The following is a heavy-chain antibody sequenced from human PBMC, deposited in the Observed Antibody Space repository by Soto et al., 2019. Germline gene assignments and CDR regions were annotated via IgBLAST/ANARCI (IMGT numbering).Heavy chain of an antibody. V-gene: IGHV1-69*02. Sequence: QVQLVQSGAEVKKPGSSVKVSCKASGGTFSSYTISWVRQAPVQGLEWMGRIIPILGIANYAQKFQGRVTITADKSTSTAYMELSSLRSEDTAVYYCARSFYGDYVEIRVDWYFDLWGRGTLVTVSS. CDR3: ARSFYGDYVEIRVDWYFDL. J-gene: IGHJ2*01. CDR1: GGTFSSYT. CDR2: IIPILGIA. D-gene: IGHD4-17*01.